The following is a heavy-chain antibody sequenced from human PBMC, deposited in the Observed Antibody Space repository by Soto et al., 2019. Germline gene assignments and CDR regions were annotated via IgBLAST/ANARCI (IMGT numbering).Heavy chain of an antibody. Sequence: GESLKISCNGSGYIFTSYWIGWGRQMPGKGLEWMGIIYPGDSDTRYSPSFQGQVTISADKSISTAYLQWSSLKASDTAMYYCARRSPDGAGNFDYWGQGTLVTVSS. CDR1: GYIFTSYW. CDR3: ARRSPDGAGNFDY. V-gene: IGHV5-51*01. D-gene: IGHD3-16*01. J-gene: IGHJ4*02. CDR2: IYPGDSDT.